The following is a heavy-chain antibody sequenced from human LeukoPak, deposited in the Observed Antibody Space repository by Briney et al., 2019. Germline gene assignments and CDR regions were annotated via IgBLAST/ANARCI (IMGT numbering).Heavy chain of an antibody. V-gene: IGHV3-74*01. D-gene: IGHD2-2*01. CDR3: ARGTRAAFDI. CDR2: IKSDGSST. J-gene: IGHJ3*02. Sequence: SLRLSCXXSGFTXXSYWMHWVRHAPGKGLVWVSSIKSDGSSTIYVDSVKGRFTISRDNAKNTLYLQMNSLRAEDMAVYYCARGTRAAFDIWGQGTMVTVSS. CDR1: GFTXXSYW.